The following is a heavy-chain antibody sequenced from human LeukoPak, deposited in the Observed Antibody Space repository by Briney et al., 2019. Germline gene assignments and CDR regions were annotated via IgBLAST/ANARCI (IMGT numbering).Heavy chain of an antibody. CDR2: IKEDVSEK. J-gene: IGHJ6*02. CDR3: ARDSPGSSRFYHYYGLDV. D-gene: IGHD6-6*01. CDR1: RFASSAYW. Sequence: PGGSLRLSCAASRFASSAYWTSWGPDAPQEGLEWGANIKEDVSEKYYVDSVTRRFTIYRDNAKNSLYLQMNRLRAEDTAVYYCARDSPGSSRFYHYYGLDVWGQGTTVTVSS. V-gene: IGHV3-7*05.